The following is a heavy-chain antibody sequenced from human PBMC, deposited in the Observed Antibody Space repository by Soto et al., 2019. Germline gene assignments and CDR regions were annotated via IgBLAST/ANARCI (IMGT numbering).Heavy chain of an antibody. CDR1: GFTFTSSA. D-gene: IGHD1-26*01. V-gene: IGHV1-58*01. Sequence: QMQLVQSGPEVKKPGTSVKVSCKASGFTFTSSAVQWVRQARGQRLEWIGWIVVGSGYTNYAQKFQERVTITRDMSTSTAYMELSSLRSEDTAVYYCAAVPPTVGAVYFDYWGQGTLVTVSS. CDR2: IVVGSGYT. J-gene: IGHJ4*02. CDR3: AAVPPTVGAVYFDY.